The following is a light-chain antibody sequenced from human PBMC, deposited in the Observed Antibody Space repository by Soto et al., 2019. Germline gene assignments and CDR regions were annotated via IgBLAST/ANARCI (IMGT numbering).Light chain of an antibody. V-gene: IGKV1-5*03. CDR3: QQYNDNWT. CDR2: KAS. J-gene: IGKJ1*01. CDR1: QSISSW. Sequence: DIQMTQSPSTLSASVGDRVTITCRASQSISSWLAWYPQKPGKAPKLLIYKASTLQSGVPSRFSGSGSGTEFTLAISSLQPDNSATYYCQQYNDNWTFGQGTKVEIK.